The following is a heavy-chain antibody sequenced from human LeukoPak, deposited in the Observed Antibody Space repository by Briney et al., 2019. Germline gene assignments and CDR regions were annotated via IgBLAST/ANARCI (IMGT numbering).Heavy chain of an antibody. D-gene: IGHD1-26*01. J-gene: IGHJ4*02. V-gene: IGHV1-8*01. Sequence: ATVKVSCKASGYTFTSYDINWVRQATGQGLEWMGWMNPNSGNTGYAQKFQGRATMTRNTSISTAYMELSSLRSEDTAVYYCARSLLYSGSYPFDYWGQGTLVTVSS. CDR2: MNPNSGNT. CDR1: GYTFTSYD. CDR3: ARSLLYSGSYPFDY.